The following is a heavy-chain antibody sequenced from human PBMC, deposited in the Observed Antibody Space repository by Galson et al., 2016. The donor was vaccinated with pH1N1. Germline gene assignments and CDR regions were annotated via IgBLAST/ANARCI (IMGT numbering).Heavy chain of an antibody. Sequence: SVKASCKASGYTFTGYYMHWVRQAPGQGLEWMGWINPNSGGTKYAQKCQGRVTMTRDTPISTAYMELSRLRSDDTAVYYCARRGSSTSHYYYGMDVWGQGTTVTVSS. CDR3: ARRGSSTSHYYYGMDV. J-gene: IGHJ6*02. CDR2: INPNSGGT. V-gene: IGHV1-2*02. CDR1: GYTFTGYY. D-gene: IGHD2-2*01.